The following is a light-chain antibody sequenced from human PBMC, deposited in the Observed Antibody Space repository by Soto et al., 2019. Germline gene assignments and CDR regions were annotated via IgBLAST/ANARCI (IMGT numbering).Light chain of an antibody. V-gene: IGKV3-15*01. J-gene: IGKJ4*01. Sequence: EVVMTQSLATLSASPGERATLSCRASQSVRSNLAWYQQKPGQAPRLLIYGASTRATGIPARFSGSGSGTDFTLTISRLEPEDFAVYYCQQYGSSPLTFGGGTKVDIK. CDR3: QQYGSSPLT. CDR2: GAS. CDR1: QSVRSN.